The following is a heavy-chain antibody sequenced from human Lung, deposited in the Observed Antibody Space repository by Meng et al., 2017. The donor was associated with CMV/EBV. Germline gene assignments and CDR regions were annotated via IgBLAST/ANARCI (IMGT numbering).Heavy chain of an antibody. CDR3: TTRERITMIVVVTVCDY. CDR1: LSNAW. V-gene: IGHV3-15*07. D-gene: IGHD3-22*01. J-gene: IGHJ4*02. Sequence: LSNAWMTWVRQAPGKGLEWVGRIKSKTDGGTTDYAAPVKGRFTISRDDSKNTLYLQMNSLKTEDTAVYYCTTRERITMIVVVTVCDYWGQGTLVTVSS. CDR2: IKSKTDGGTT.